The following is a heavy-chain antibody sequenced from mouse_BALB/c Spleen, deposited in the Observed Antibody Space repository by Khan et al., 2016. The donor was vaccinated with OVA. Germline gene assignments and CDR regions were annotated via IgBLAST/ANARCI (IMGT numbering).Heavy chain of an antibody. CDR2: IAPGSGST. V-gene: IGHV1S41*01. J-gene: IGHJ4*01. CDR1: GYTFTSYW. CDR3: ATSNYYGSSLYAMDY. D-gene: IGHD1-1*01. Sequence: DLVKPGASVKLSCKAYGYTFTSYWINWIKQRPGQGLEWIGHIAPGSGSTYYNEMFKGMATLTVDTSSSTVYIQLSSLSSEDSALYFCATSNYYGSSLYAMDYWGQGTSVTVSS.